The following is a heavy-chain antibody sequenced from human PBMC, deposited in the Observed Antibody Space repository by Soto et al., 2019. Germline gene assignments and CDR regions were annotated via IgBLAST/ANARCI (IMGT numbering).Heavy chain of an antibody. J-gene: IGHJ3*02. Sequence: GGSLRLSCAASGFTFSSYDMHWVRQATGKGLEWVSAIGTAGDTYYPGSVKGRFTISRENAKNSLYLQMNSLRAGDTAVYYGAREGKWELLRAFDIWGQGTMVTVSS. CDR3: AREGKWELLRAFDI. V-gene: IGHV3-13*01. CDR2: IGTAGDT. CDR1: GFTFSSYD. D-gene: IGHD1-26*01.